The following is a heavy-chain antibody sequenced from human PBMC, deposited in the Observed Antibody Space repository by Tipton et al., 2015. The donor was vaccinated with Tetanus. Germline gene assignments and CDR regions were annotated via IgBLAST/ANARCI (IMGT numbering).Heavy chain of an antibody. CDR1: GGSLSTFY. V-gene: IGHV4-59*12. CDR3: ARDSRVLGPWFY. CDR2: IYYSGST. D-gene: IGHD3-16*01. Sequence: TLSLTCSISGGSLSTFYWSWIRQVPGKGLEWIGYIYYSGSTNYNPSLKSRLTMSVDTSKNQFSLKLSSVTAADTAVYYCARDSRVLGPWFYWGQGTLVTVSS. J-gene: IGHJ4*02.